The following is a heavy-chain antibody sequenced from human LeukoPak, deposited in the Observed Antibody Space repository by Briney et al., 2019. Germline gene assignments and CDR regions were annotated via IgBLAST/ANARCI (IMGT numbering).Heavy chain of an antibody. Sequence: SETLSLTCTVSGGSISSSSYYWVWIRQPPGKGLECIGSMFHGGGTYYNPSLKSRVTISVDTSKNQFSLKLSSVTAADTAVYYCARALSSGYWFDPWGQGTLVTVSS. CDR3: ARALSSGYWFDP. CDR1: GGSISSSSYY. CDR2: MFHGGGT. D-gene: IGHD3-22*01. J-gene: IGHJ5*02. V-gene: IGHV4-39*01.